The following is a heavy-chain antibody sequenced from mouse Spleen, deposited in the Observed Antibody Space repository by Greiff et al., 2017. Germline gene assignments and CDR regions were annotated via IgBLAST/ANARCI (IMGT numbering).Heavy chain of an antibody. D-gene: IGHD2-3*01. J-gene: IGHJ2*01. CDR1: GFTFSDYG. CDR2: ISSGSSTI. Sequence: EVKLMESGGGLVKPGGSLKLSCAASGFTFSDYGMHWVRQAPEKGLEWVAYISSGSSTIYYADTVKGRFTISRDNAKNTLFLQMTSLRSEDTAMYYCARDGYYVGSFFDYWGQGTTLTVSS. V-gene: IGHV5-17*01. CDR3: ARDGYYVGSFFDY.